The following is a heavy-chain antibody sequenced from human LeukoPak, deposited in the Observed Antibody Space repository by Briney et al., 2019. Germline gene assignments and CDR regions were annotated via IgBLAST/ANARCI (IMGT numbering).Heavy chain of an antibody. Sequence: SETLSLTCAVYGGSFSGYYWSWIRQPPGKGLEWIGEINHSGSTNYNPSLKSRVTISADTSKNQFSLKLSSVTAADTPVYYCARGPSNYVLGSYRFDYWGQGTLVTVSS. D-gene: IGHD3-16*02. CDR3: ARGPSNYVLGSYRFDY. V-gene: IGHV4-34*01. CDR1: GGSFSGYY. CDR2: INHSGST. J-gene: IGHJ4*02.